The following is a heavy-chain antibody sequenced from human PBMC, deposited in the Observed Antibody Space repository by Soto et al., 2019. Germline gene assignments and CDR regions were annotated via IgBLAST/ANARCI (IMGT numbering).Heavy chain of an antibody. CDR2: ITAHNGNT. J-gene: IGHJ4*02. V-gene: IGHV1-18*01. CDR3: ATLDWGTFDV. CDR1: GYVFISYA. D-gene: IGHD3-9*01. Sequence: QLVQSGAEVKKPGASVNVSCKASGYVFISYAITWVRQAPGQGLEWMGGITAHNGNTKHSQKFQGRMTMTTDTSTNTAYLELRSLTSDDTATYYRATLDWGTFDVWGQGTLVTVSS.